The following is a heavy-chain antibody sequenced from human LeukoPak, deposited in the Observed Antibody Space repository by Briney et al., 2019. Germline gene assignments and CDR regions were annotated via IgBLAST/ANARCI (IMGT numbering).Heavy chain of an antibody. D-gene: IGHD3-10*01. CDR3: ARVWFGDVGGMDV. V-gene: IGHV4-4*02. CDR1: GGSISSSNW. J-gene: IGHJ6*04. Sequence: PSGTLSLTCAVSGGSISSSNWWSWVRQPPGKGLEWIGEIYHSGSTNYNPSLKSRVAISVDKSKNQFSLKLSSVTAADTAVYYCARVWFGDVGGMDVWGKGTTVTVSS. CDR2: IYHSGST.